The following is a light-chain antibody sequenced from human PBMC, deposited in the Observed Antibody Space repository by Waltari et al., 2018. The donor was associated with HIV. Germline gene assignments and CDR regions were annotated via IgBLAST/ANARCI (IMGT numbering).Light chain of an antibody. Sequence: QSVLTQPPSVSGAPGQRVTISCTGSSSNIGAGYDVNWYQPLPGTAPKLLIYNHSGRPSGVPDRFSCAKSGTSASLAITGRQAEDEADYYCQSYDSSLSGSDVFGTGTKVTVL. CDR1: SSNIGAGYD. V-gene: IGLV1-40*01. CDR3: QSYDSSLSGSDV. CDR2: NHS. J-gene: IGLJ1*01.